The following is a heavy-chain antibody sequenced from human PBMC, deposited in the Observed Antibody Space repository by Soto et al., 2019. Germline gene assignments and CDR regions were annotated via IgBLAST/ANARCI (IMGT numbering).Heavy chain of an antibody. Sequence: SVKVSCKTSGGTFSSDSVSWVRQAPGQGVEWMGRIIPILGIANYAQKFQGRVTITADKSTSTAYMELCSLISEDTAVYYCARKSISSSSASFDHWGQGTKVTLSS. CDR1: GGTFSSDS. V-gene: IGHV1-69*02. CDR3: ARKSISSSSASFDH. J-gene: IGHJ4*02. CDR2: IIPILGIA. D-gene: IGHD6-13*01.